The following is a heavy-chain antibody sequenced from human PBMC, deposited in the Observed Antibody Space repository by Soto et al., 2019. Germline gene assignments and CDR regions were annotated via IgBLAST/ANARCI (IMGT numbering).Heavy chain of an antibody. V-gene: IGHV1-24*01. D-gene: IGHD3-16*01. J-gene: IGHJ5*02. CDR1: GYTLTELS. Sequence: ASVKVSCKVSGYTLTELSMHWVRQSPGRGLGWMGGFVPEDGETIYAQKFQGRVTMTRDISIATADMELSSLRSDDTAIYYCARMATFGSLNWFDPWGQGTLVTVSS. CDR2: FVPEDGET. CDR3: ARMATFGSLNWFDP.